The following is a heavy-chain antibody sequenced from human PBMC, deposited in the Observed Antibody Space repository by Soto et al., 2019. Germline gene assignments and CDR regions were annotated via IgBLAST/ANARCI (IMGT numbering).Heavy chain of an antibody. J-gene: IGHJ4*02. V-gene: IGHV3-11*01. CDR2: ISSSGSTI. CDR3: ARDFGDIVATDWSYFDY. Sequence: GGSLRLSCAASGFTFSDYYMNWIRQAPGKGLEWVSYISSSGSTICYADSVKGRFTISRDNAKNSLYLQMNSLRAEDTAVYYCARDFGDIVATDWSYFDYWGQGTLVTVSS. D-gene: IGHD5-12*01. CDR1: GFTFSDYY.